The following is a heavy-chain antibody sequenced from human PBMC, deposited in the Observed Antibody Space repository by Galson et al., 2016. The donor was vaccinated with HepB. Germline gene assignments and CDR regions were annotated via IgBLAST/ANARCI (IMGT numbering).Heavy chain of an antibody. CDR1: GLTFSHAW. CDR2: IKNGGTT. D-gene: IGHD1-26*01. V-gene: IGHV3-15*07. Sequence: SLRLSCAVSGLTFSHAWMNWGRQAPGKGLEWVGRIKNGGTTDYAAPVKGRFTISRGDSKNTVYLQMNSLKTEDTAVYYCMWDDHFYYGMAVWGQGTTVTVSS. J-gene: IGHJ6*02. CDR3: MWDDHFYYGMAV.